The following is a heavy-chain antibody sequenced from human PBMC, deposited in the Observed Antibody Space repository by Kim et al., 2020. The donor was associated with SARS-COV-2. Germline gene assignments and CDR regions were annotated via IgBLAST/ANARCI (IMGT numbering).Heavy chain of an antibody. CDR2: DGGTT. V-gene: IGHV3-15*01. D-gene: IGHD1-1*01. Sequence: DGGTTDYATHVKGRFTISRNNSTNTLYLQMNSLKTEDTAVYYCTQYKGVFWGQGTLVTVSS. J-gene: IGHJ4*02. CDR3: TQYKGVF.